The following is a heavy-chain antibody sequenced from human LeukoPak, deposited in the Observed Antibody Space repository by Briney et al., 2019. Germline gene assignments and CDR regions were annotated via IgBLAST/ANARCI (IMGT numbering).Heavy chain of an antibody. J-gene: IGHJ4*02. D-gene: IGHD1-26*01. Sequence: SETLSLTCTVSGDSITNYYWSWIRQPAGKGLDWIGRIYISGSTNYSPSLKSRISMSVDTSKNQFSLKLSSVTAADTAVYYCARNSGGYYGPFDSWGQGTLVTVSS. CDR3: ARNSGGYYGPFDS. V-gene: IGHV4-4*07. CDR2: IYISGST. CDR1: GDSITNYY.